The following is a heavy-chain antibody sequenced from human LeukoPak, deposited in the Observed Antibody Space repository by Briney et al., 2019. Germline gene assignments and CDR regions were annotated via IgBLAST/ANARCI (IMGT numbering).Heavy chain of an antibody. CDR3: ARHKTGGTYPLDY. J-gene: IGHJ4*02. CDR2: IHYSGST. CDR1: GGSISGYF. Sequence: SETLSLTCTVSGGSISGYFWSWIRQPPGKGLEWIGHIHYSGSTTYNPSLKSRVTISVDVSKNQFSLKLSSVTAADTAVYYCARHKTGGTYPLDYWGQGTLVTVSS. D-gene: IGHD1-26*01. V-gene: IGHV4-59*08.